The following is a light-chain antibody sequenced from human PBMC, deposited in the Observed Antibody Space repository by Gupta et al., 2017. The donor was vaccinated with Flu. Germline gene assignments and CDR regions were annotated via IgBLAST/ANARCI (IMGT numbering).Light chain of an antibody. CDR3: QQYNSYPWT. CDR1: QSISSW. Sequence: DIQXTQSPSXLSAXVGDRVTITCRASQSISSWLAWYQQKPGKAPKLLIYKASSLESGVPSRFSGSGSGTEFTLTISSLQPDDFATYYCQQYNSYPWTFGQGTKVEIK. V-gene: IGKV1-5*03. J-gene: IGKJ1*01. CDR2: KAS.